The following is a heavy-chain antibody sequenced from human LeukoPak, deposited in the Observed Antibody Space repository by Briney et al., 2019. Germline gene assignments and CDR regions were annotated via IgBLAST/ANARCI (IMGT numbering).Heavy chain of an antibody. D-gene: IGHD6-19*01. CDR3: ARDGAVAGRLDY. CDR2: IWYDGSDK. J-gene: IGHJ4*02. V-gene: IGHV3-33*01. Sequence: PGGSLRLSCAASGFTFSSYGMHWVRQAPGKGLEWVAVIWYDGSDKYYADSVKGRFTISRDNSKNTLYLQMNSLRAEDTAVYYCARDGAVAGRLDYWGQGTLVTVSS. CDR1: GFTFSSYG.